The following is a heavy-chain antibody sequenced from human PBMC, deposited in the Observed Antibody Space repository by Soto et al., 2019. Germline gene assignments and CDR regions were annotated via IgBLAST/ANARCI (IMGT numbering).Heavy chain of an antibody. D-gene: IGHD6-13*01. CDR1: GGYINSGGFY. Sequence: QVQLQASGPGLLKPSQTLSLTCNVSGGYINSGGFYWSWIRQHPGTGLEWIGYIFDSGSTLYNPSLNSRVTLSADTSKSQLSLKPRSVTVADTAVYYCARGGIAGHWFDPWGQGSLVTVSS. CDR2: IFDSGST. J-gene: IGHJ5*02. V-gene: IGHV4-31*03. CDR3: ARGGIAGHWFDP.